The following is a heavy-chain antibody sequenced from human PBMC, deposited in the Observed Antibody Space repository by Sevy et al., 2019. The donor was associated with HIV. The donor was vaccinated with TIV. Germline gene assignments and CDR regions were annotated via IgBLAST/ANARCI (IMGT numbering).Heavy chain of an antibody. Sequence: GGSLRLSCAASGFSFSSYGMHWVRQAPGKELEWMSYIQYDGSNKDYGDSVKGRFTISRDNSKNTLYLQMNSLRVEDTAVFYCVKEGGGEGGDHWGQGTLVTVSS. D-gene: IGHD2-21*01. CDR1: GFSFSSYG. V-gene: IGHV3-30*02. J-gene: IGHJ4*02. CDR2: IQYDGSNK. CDR3: VKEGGGEGGDH.